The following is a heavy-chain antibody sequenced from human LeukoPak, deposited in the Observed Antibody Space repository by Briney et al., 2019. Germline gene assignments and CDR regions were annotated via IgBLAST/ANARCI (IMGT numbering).Heavy chain of an antibody. Sequence: GGSLRLSCAASGFIFSSHGMNWVRQAPGKGLEWVAVIWYDGSQKHYADSVKGRFTISRDNSKNTLYLQMNSLRAEDTAVYYCAKDGLFDSTGYYYDDWGQGTLVTVSS. V-gene: IGHV3-33*06. J-gene: IGHJ4*02. D-gene: IGHD3-22*01. CDR3: AKDGLFDSTGYYYDD. CDR2: IWYDGSQK. CDR1: GFIFSSHG.